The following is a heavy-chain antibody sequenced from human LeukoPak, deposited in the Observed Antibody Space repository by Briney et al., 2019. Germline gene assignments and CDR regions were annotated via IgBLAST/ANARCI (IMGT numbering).Heavy chain of an antibody. CDR2: MNPNSGNT. CDR3: ARMYSSSWTQYAFDI. D-gene: IGHD6-13*01. V-gene: IGHV1-8*01. J-gene: IGHJ3*02. CDR1: GYTFTSYD. Sequence: GASVKVSCKASGYTFTSYDINWVRQATGQGLEWMGWMNPNSGNTGYAQKFRGRVTMTRNTSMSTAYMELSSLRSEDTAVYYCARMYSSSWTQYAFDIWGQGTMVTVSS.